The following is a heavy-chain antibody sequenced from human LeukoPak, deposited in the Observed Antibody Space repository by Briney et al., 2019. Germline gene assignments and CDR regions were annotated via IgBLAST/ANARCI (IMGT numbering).Heavy chain of an antibody. V-gene: IGHV3-9*01. CDR3: AKDVRAAAAQLFAFDI. J-gene: IGHJ3*02. D-gene: IGHD6-13*01. Sequence: GRSLRLSCAASGFTFDDYAMHWVRQAPGKGLEWVSGISWNSGSIGYADSVKGRFTISRDNAKNSLYLQMNSLRAEGTALYYCAKDVRAAAAQLFAFDIWGQGTMVTVSS. CDR1: GFTFDDYA. CDR2: ISWNSGSI.